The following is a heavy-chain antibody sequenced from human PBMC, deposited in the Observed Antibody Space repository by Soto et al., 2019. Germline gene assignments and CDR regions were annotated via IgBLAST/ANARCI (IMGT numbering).Heavy chain of an antibody. CDR2: VNPIVSMS. V-gene: IGHV1-69*02. D-gene: IGHD6-13*01. Sequence: GASVKVSCKASGDTFNFYSINWVRQAPGVGLEWMGRVNPIVSMSNYAQKFQGRVTMTADKSTSTAYMELSSLRSEDTAVYYCASPYSSSWYYFDYWGQGTLVTVSS. CDR3: ASPYSSSWYYFDY. CDR1: GDTFNFYS. J-gene: IGHJ4*02.